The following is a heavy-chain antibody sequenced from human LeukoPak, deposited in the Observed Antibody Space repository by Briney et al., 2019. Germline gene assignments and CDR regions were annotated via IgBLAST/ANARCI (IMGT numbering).Heavy chain of an antibody. CDR3: ARKPTRSHYFDY. D-gene: IGHD6-6*01. CDR2: IYYSGST. V-gene: IGHV4-59*08. J-gene: IGHJ4*02. Sequence: PSETLSLTCTVSGGSISSYYWSWIRQPPGKGLEWIGYIYYSGSTNYNPSLKSRVTISVDTSKNQFSLKLSSVTAADTAVYYCARKPTRSHYFDYWGQGTLVTVSS. CDR1: GGSISSYY.